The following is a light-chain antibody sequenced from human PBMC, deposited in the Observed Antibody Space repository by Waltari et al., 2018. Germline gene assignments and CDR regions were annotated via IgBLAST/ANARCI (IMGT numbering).Light chain of an antibody. V-gene: IGKV1-27*01. J-gene: IGKJ3*01. CDR3: QKYNRAPFT. Sequence: DIQMTQSPSSLSASIGDRVTITCRASRGISTYLVWYQQKPGKVPKLLIYAASTLQSGVPSRFSGSGSGTDFTLTISGLQPEDAATYYCQKYNRAPFTFGPGTKVHIK. CDR1: RGISTY. CDR2: AAS.